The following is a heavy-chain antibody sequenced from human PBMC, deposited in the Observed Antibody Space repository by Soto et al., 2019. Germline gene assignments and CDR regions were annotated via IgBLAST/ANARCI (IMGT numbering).Heavy chain of an antibody. CDR1: GYTFTGYY. Sequence: ASVNVSCKASGYTFTGYYMHWVRQAPGQGLEWMGWINPNSGGTNYAQKFQGWVTMTRDTSISTAYMELSRLRSDDTAVYYCAISLAGLGSTYYFDYWGQGTLVTISS. V-gene: IGHV1-2*04. D-gene: IGHD6-19*01. CDR3: AISLAGLGSTYYFDY. CDR2: INPNSGGT. J-gene: IGHJ4*02.